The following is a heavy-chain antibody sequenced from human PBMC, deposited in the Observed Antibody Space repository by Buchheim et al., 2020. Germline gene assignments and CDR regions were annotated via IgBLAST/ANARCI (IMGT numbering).Heavy chain of an antibody. CDR1: GGSINGHY. V-gene: IGHV4-59*11. D-gene: IGHD1-20*01. Sequence: QVQLQESGPGLVKPSETLSLTCTVSGGSINGHYWSWIRQPPGKGLEWIAYIYYSGSSNYNPSLKSRFTISVDTSKNQFSLKLTSVTAADTAVYYCARDNWNPYNWFDPWGQGTL. CDR2: IYYSGSS. J-gene: IGHJ5*02. CDR3: ARDNWNPYNWFDP.